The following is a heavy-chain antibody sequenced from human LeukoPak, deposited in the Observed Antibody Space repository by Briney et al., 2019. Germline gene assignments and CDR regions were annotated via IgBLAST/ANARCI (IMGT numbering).Heavy chain of an antibody. V-gene: IGHV4-39*01. CDR2: MYYSGST. Sequence: PSETLSLTCTVSGGSISSNGYYWGWIRQPPGKGLEGIGDMYYSGSTYYNPSLKSRVTISVDTSKNQFSLKLSSVTAADTAVYYCARLKPYSSTSAYYFDYWGQGTLVTVSS. CDR1: GGSISSNGYY. D-gene: IGHD6-13*01. CDR3: ARLKPYSSTSAYYFDY. J-gene: IGHJ4*02.